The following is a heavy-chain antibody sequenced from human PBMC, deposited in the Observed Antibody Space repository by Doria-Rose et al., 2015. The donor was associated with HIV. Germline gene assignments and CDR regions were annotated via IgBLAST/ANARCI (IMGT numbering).Heavy chain of an antibody. V-gene: IGHV4-34*01. CDR2: NNHSGNT. D-gene: IGHD1-1*01. CDR3: ARLNWERLRAFDI. CDR1: GGSFSGYY. Sequence: QVQLQQWGAGLLKPSETLSLTYAVYGGSFSGYYWSWIRQPPGKGLEWIGENNHSGNTNYNPLLKSRVSISVDTSKKQFSLKLNSVSAADTAVYYCARLNWERLRAFDIWGQGTMVTVSS. J-gene: IGHJ3*02.